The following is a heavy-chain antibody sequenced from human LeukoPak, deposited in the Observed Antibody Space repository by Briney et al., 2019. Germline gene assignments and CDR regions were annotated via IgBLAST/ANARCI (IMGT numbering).Heavy chain of an antibody. CDR2: FDPEDGET. CDR1: GYTLTELS. D-gene: IGHD6-19*01. CDR3: ATSIAVAGFSFDY. J-gene: IGHJ4*02. Sequence: ASVKVSCKVSGYTLTELSMHWVRQAPGKGLEWMGGFDPEDGETIYAQKFQGRVTMTEDTSTDTAYMELSSLRSEDTDVYYCATSIAVAGFSFDYWGQGTLVTVSS. V-gene: IGHV1-24*01.